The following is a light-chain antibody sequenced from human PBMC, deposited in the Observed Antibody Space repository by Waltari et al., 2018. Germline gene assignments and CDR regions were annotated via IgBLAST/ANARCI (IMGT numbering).Light chain of an antibody. J-gene: IGLJ3*02. V-gene: IGLV1-51*01. CDR1: SPNIGGNY. CDR2: DND. Sequence: QSVLTQPPSVSAAPGQKATISCSGSSPNIGGNYVAWYQHLPGAAPKLVIYDNDQRPSGIPDRFSGAKSGTSATLVITGLQTGDEADYYCGTWDRSLAAGVFGGGTKVTVL. CDR3: GTWDRSLAAGV.